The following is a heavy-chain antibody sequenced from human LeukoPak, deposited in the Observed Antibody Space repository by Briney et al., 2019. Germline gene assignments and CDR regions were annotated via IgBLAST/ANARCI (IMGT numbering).Heavy chain of an antibody. Sequence: PGGSLRLSCIASGFSFTNYWMVWIRQAPGKGLEWVSSISSSSSYIYYADSVKGRFTISRDNAKNSLYLQMNSLRAEDTAVYYCATRGLAAAGYDYWGQGTLVTVSS. CDR1: GFSFTNYW. D-gene: IGHD6-13*01. CDR3: ATRGLAAAGYDY. V-gene: IGHV3-21*01. CDR2: ISSSSSYI. J-gene: IGHJ4*02.